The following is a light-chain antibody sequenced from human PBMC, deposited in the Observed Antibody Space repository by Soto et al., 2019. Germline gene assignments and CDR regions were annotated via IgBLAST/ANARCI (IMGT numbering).Light chain of an antibody. V-gene: IGKV1-13*02. CDR1: QGISSS. CDR3: RHLHTYPLG. CDR2: DAS. Sequence: AIQLTQSPSSLSASVGDRVTITCRASQGISSSFAWYQQRPQKAPKLLIYDASTLQSRVPSRVSGSRSGTDFTLTISSLQLEDFATYYCRHLHTYPLGFGGGTKVEIK. J-gene: IGKJ4*01.